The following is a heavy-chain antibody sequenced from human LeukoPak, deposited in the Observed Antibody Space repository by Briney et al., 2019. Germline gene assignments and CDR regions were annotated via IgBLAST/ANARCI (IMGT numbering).Heavy chain of an antibody. Sequence: ASVKVSCKASGGTFSSYAISWVRQAPGQGLEWMGGIIPIFGTANYAQKFQGRVTITADESTSTAYMELSSLRSEDTAVYYCARDRVVVVPAAMSRRYYYYYMDVWGKGTTVTISS. CDR2: IIPIFGTA. V-gene: IGHV1-69*13. J-gene: IGHJ6*03. CDR3: ARDRVVVVPAAMSRRYYYYYMDV. D-gene: IGHD2-2*01. CDR1: GGTFSSYA.